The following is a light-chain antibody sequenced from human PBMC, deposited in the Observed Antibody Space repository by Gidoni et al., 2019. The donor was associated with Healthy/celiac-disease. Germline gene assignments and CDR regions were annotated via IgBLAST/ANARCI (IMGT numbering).Light chain of an antibody. Sequence: VLTQSPATLSLSPEERATLSCRASQSVSSYLAWYQQKPGQAPRLLIYEASNRATGIPARFSGSGSGTDFTLTISSLEPEDFAVYYCQQRSHWPTFGGGTKVEIK. V-gene: IGKV3-11*01. J-gene: IGKJ4*01. CDR3: QQRSHWPT. CDR2: EAS. CDR1: QSVSSY.